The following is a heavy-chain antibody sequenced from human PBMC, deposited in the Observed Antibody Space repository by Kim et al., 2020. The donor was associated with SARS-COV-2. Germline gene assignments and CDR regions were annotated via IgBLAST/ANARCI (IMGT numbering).Heavy chain of an antibody. CDR3: AREYRVGREMGDAFDI. CDR1: GYTFTGYY. D-gene: IGHD1-26*01. CDR2: INPNSGGT. J-gene: IGHJ3*02. V-gene: IGHV1-2*02. Sequence: ASVKVSCKASGYTFTGYYMHWVRQAPGQGLEWMGWINPNSGGTNYAQKFQGRVTMTRDTSISTAYMELSRLRSDDTAVYYCAREYRVGREMGDAFDIWGQGTMVTVSS.